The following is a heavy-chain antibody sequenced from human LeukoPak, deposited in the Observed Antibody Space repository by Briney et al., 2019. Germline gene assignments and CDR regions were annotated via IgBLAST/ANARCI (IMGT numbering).Heavy chain of an antibody. Sequence: SETLSLTCTVSGGSISSYYWTWIRQPAGKGLEWIGRIYPSGSTNYNPSLKSRVAMSVDTSKNQFSLKLNSVTAADTAAYYCARENSGSYRQFDYWGQGTLVTVSS. CDR2: IYPSGST. J-gene: IGHJ4*02. V-gene: IGHV4-4*07. CDR3: ARENSGSYRQFDY. CDR1: GGSISSYY. D-gene: IGHD1-26*01.